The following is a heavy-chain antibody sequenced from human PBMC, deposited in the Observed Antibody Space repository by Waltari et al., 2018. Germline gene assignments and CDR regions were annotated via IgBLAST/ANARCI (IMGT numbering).Heavy chain of an antibody. V-gene: IGHV3-21*03. CDR2: STDGGAYL. D-gene: IGHD4-17*01. CDR3: ARALTTPNDF. J-gene: IGHJ4*02. Sequence: EVQLVESGGGLVKPGGSLRLPCDASGFASPTFGLSWVRPAPGKGLEWVSSSTDGGAYLYYADSVRGRFTVSIDNAKNSLHLQMNNLRAEDTAVYYCARALTTPNDFWGQGTLVTVSS. CDR1: GFASPTFG.